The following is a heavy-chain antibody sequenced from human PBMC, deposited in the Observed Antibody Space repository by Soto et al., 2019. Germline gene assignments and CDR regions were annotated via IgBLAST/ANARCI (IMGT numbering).Heavy chain of an antibody. CDR1: GFTFSSFE. J-gene: IGHJ4*02. V-gene: IGHV3-48*03. CDR3: ARVGCSSTSCYSIDY. Sequence: GSLRLSCAASGFTFSSFEMNWVRQAPGKGLEWVSYISSSGSRIFYGDSVKGRFTISRDNAKHSLYLQMNSLRAEDTALYYCARVGCSSTSCYSIDYWGQGTLVTVSS. D-gene: IGHD2-2*01. CDR2: ISSSGSRI.